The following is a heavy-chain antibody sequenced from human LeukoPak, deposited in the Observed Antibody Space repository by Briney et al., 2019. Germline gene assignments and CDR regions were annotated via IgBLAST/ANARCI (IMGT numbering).Heavy chain of an antibody. CDR3: ARDHSYAFDI. CDR1: GFTVSSNY. J-gene: IGHJ3*02. V-gene: IGHV3-69-1*01. CDR2: IGTTTAI. Sequence: GGSLRLSCAASGFTVSSNYMSWVRQAPGRGLEWVSYIGTTTAIDYADSVKGRFTISRDNAKNSVYLQMNSLRDEDTAVYYCARDHSYAFDIWGQGTMVTVSS.